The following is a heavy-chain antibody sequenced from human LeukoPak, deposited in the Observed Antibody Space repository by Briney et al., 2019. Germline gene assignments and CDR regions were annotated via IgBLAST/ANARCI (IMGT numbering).Heavy chain of an antibody. CDR3: ASGYGDYVTSDAFDI. V-gene: IGHV3-53*01. J-gene: IGHJ3*02. CDR2: IYSGGST. D-gene: IGHD4-17*01. CDR1: GFTVSSNY. Sequence: GGSLRLSCAASGFTVSSNYMSWVRQAPGKGLEWVSVIYSGGSTYYADSVKGRFTISRDNSKNTLYLQMNSLRAEDTAVYYCASGYGDYVTSDAFDIWGQGTMVTVSS.